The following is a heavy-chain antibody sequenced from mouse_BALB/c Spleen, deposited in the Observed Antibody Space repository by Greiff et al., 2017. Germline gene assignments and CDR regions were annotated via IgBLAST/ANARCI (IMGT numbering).Heavy chain of an antibody. CDR2: ISSGGSYT. CDR3: ARGDGNYPYFDY. V-gene: IGHV5-6*01. D-gene: IGHD2-1*01. J-gene: IGHJ2*01. CDR1: GFTFSSYG. Sequence: EVQLVESGGDLVKPGGSLKLSCAASGFTFSSYGMSWVRQTPDKRLEWVATISSGGSYTYYPDSVKGRFTISRDNAKNTLYLQMSSLESEDTAMYYCARGDGNYPYFDYWGQGTTLTVSS.